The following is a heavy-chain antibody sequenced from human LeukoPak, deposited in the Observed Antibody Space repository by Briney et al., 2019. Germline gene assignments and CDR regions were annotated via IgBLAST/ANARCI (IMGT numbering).Heavy chain of an antibody. CDR2: INHSGST. Sequence: SETLSLTCAVYGGSFSGYYWSWIRQPPGKGLEWIGEINHSGSTNYNPSLKSRVTISVDTSKNQFSLKLSSVTAADTAVHYCARARLIVGALIDWEVRYYFDYWGQGTLVTVSS. J-gene: IGHJ4*02. V-gene: IGHV4-34*01. CDR1: GGSFSGYY. D-gene: IGHD1-26*01. CDR3: ARARLIVGALIDWEVRYYFDY.